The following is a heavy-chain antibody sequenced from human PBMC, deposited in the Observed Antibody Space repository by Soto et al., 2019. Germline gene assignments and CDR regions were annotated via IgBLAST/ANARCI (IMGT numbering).Heavy chain of an antibody. CDR3: ARAGYCSSTSCSHYYYYGMDV. Sequence: GESLKISCKGSGYSFTSYWIGWVRQMPGRGLEWMGIIYPGDSDTRYSPSFQGQVTISADKSISTAYLQWSSLKASDTAMYYCARAGYCSSTSCSHYYYYGMDVWGQGTTVTVSS. CDR1: GYSFTSYW. J-gene: IGHJ6*02. CDR2: IYPGDSDT. D-gene: IGHD2-2*01. V-gene: IGHV5-51*01.